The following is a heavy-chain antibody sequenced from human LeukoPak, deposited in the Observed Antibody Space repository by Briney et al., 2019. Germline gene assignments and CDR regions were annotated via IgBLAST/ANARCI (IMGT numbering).Heavy chain of an antibody. V-gene: IGHV1-69*13. Sequence: SVKVSCKASGYTFTGYYMHWVRQAPGQGLEWMGGIIPIFGTANYAQKFQGRVTITADESTSTAYMELSSLRSEDTAVYYCARLDEYSSSSRYYGMDVWGQGTTVTVSS. D-gene: IGHD6-6*01. CDR1: GYTFTGYY. CDR3: ARLDEYSSSSRYYGMDV. CDR2: IIPIFGTA. J-gene: IGHJ6*02.